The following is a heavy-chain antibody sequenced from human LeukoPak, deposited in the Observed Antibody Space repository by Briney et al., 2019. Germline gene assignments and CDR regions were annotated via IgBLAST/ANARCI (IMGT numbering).Heavy chain of an antibody. Sequence: PSETLSLTCTVSGGSISTVSRGSISDYYWSWIRQPPGKGLEWIGYIYYSGSTNYNPSLKSRVTISVDTSKNQFSLKLSSVTAADTAVYYCARGCSAGTPHNWFDPWGQGTLVTVSS. V-gene: IGHV4-61*08. J-gene: IGHJ5*02. CDR1: GGSISTVSRGSISDYY. D-gene: IGHD6-13*01. CDR2: IYYSGST. CDR3: ARGCSAGTPHNWFDP.